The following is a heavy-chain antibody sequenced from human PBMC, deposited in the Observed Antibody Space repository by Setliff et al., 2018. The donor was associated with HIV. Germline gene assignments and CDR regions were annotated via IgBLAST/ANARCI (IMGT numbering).Heavy chain of an antibody. CDR1: GYTFTGYF. Sequence: ASVKVSCKASGYTFTGYFIHWVRQAPGQGLEWMGRINPNSGGTNYAQKFQGRVTMTRDTSISTAHMELSRLRSDDTAVYYCARVGVTGTWDYFDYWGQGTLVTVSS. J-gene: IGHJ4*02. CDR2: INPNSGGT. CDR3: ARVGVTGTWDYFDY. D-gene: IGHD1-20*01. V-gene: IGHV1-2*06.